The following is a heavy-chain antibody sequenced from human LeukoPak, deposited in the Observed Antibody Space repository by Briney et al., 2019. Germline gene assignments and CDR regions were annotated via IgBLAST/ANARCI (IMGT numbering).Heavy chain of an antibody. CDR1: GYTFTGYY. CDR2: INPNSGGT. D-gene: IGHD2-15*01. V-gene: IGHV1-2*02. J-gene: IGHJ1*01. Sequence: ASVKVSCKASGYTFTGYYMHWVRQAPGQGLEWMGWINPNSGGTNYAQKFQGRVTMTRDTSISTAYMELSRLRSDDTAVYYCARDGRYCSGGSCYSVQHWGQGTLVTVSS. CDR3: ARDGRYCSGGSCYSVQH.